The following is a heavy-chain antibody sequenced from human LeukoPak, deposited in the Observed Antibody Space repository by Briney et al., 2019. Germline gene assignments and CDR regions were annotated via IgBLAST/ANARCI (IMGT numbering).Heavy chain of an antibody. CDR3: ARASSGWTDGAGY. Sequence: ASVKVSCKASGYTFTGYYMHWVRQAPGQGLEWMGWINPNSGGTNYAQKFQGRVTMTRDTSISTAYMELSRLRSDDTAVYYCARASSGWTDGAGYWGQGTLVTVSS. D-gene: IGHD6-19*01. CDR2: INPNSGGT. J-gene: IGHJ4*02. V-gene: IGHV1-2*02. CDR1: GYTFTGYY.